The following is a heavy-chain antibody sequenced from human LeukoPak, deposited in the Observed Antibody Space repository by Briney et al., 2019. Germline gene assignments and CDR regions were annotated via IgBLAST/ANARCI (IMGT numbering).Heavy chain of an antibody. CDR3: AKGHRYCTSGNCNSAVDY. Sequence: PGGSLRLSCAASGFTVSSNYMTWVRQAPGKGLEWVSVIFGGGSTYYADSVKGRFTISRDNSKNTLYLQMNSLGAEDTAVYYCAKGHRYCTSGNCNSAVDYWGQGTLVTVSS. CDR2: IFGGGST. V-gene: IGHV3-66*01. J-gene: IGHJ4*02. CDR1: GFTVSSNY. D-gene: IGHD2-15*01.